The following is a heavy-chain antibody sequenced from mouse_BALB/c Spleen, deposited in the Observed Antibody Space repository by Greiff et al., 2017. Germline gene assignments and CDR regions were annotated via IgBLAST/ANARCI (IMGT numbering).Heavy chain of an antibody. CDR1: GYSITSDYA. Sequence: EVQRVESGPGLVKPSQSLSLTCTVTGYSITSDYAWNWIRQFPGNKLEWMGYISYSGSTSYNPSLKSRISITRDTSKNQFFLQLNSVTTEDTATYNCARQGRYYYAMDYWGQGTSVTVSS. D-gene: IGHD3-3*01. J-gene: IGHJ4*01. CDR3: ARQGRYYYAMDY. CDR2: ISYSGST. V-gene: IGHV3-2*02.